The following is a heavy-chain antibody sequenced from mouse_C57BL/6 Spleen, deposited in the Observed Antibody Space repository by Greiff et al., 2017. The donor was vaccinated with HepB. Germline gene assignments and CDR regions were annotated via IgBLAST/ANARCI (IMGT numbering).Heavy chain of an antibody. D-gene: IGHD1-1*01. Sequence: QVQLQQSGAELVKPGASVKLSCKASGYTFTSYWMHWVKQRPGQGLEWIGMIHPNSGSTNYNEKFKSKATLTVDKSSSTAYMQLSSLTSEDSAVYYCARGRITTVVPYFDYWGQGTTLTVSS. CDR3: ARGRITTVVPYFDY. V-gene: IGHV1-64*01. CDR2: IHPNSGST. CDR1: GYTFTSYW. J-gene: IGHJ2*01.